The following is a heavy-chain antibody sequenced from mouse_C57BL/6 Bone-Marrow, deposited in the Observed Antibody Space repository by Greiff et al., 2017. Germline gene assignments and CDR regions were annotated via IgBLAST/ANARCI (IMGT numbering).Heavy chain of an antibody. J-gene: IGHJ3*01. Sequence: EVMLVESGPELVKPGASVKISCKASGYSFTGYYMNWVKQSPEKSLEWIGEINPSTGGTTYNQKVKAKATLTVDKSSSTAYMQLKSLTSEDSAVYYCASPFAYWGQGTLVTVSA. CDR1: GYSFTGYY. CDR2: INPSTGGT. V-gene: IGHV1-42*01. CDR3: ASPFAY.